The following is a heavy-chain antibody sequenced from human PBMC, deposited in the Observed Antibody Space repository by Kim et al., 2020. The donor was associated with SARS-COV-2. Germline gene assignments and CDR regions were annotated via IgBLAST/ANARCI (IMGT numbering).Heavy chain of an antibody. V-gene: IGHV3-7*03. D-gene: IGHD4-17*01. CDR3: ARDDTVGNIDY. J-gene: IGHJ4*02. CDR2: INHDGSVK. Sequence: GGSLRLSCAASGFTFSFYYMGWARQAPGKGLEWLANINHDGSVKAYVDSVKGRFTISRDNAKNSLFLQMNSLRVEDTAVYVCARDDTVGNIDYWGQGTLVTVSS. CDR1: GFTFSFYY.